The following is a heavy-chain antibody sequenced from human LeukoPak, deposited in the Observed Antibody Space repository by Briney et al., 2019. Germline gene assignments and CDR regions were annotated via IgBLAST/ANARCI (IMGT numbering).Heavy chain of an antibody. V-gene: IGHV4-38-2*01. CDR3: ARTNRYAGGDRHFDY. J-gene: IGHJ4*02. CDR1: GYSISSGYY. CDR2: IYDSGST. Sequence: SETLSLTCVVSGYSISSGYYWGWIRQPPGKGLEWIGYIYDSGSTNYNPSLKSRVTISVETSKNQFSLKLISVTAADTAVYYCARTNRYAGGDRHFDYWGQGTLVTVSS. D-gene: IGHD1-14*01.